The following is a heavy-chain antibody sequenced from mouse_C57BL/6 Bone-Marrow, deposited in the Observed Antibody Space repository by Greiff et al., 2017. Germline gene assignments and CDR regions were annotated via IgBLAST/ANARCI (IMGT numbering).Heavy chain of an antibody. CDR1: GYSITSGYY. J-gene: IGHJ3*01. D-gene: IGHD2-4*01. CDR3: ASYDYDVFAY. V-gene: IGHV3-6*01. Sequence: EVKLEESGPGLVKPSQSLSLTCPVTGYSITSGYYWNWIRQFPGNILEWMGYISYDGSNNYNPSLKNRISITRGTSKNQFLLMLNSVTTEDTATYYCASYDYDVFAYWGQGTLVTVYA. CDR2: ISYDGSN.